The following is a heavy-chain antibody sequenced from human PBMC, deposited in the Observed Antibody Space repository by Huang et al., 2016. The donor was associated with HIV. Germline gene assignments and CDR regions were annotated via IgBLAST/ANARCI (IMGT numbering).Heavy chain of an antibody. CDR1: GGTFSSYA. CDR3: ARARGYYDSSVSYYFDY. Sequence: QVQLVQSGAEVKKPGSSVKVSCKASGGTFSSYAISWVRQAPGQGLEWMGGIIPIVGTANYAQKFQGRVTITADESTSTAYRELSSLRSEDTAVYYCARARGYYDSSVSYYFDYWGQGTLVTVSS. CDR2: IIPIVGTA. V-gene: IGHV1-69*13. D-gene: IGHD3-22*01. J-gene: IGHJ4*02.